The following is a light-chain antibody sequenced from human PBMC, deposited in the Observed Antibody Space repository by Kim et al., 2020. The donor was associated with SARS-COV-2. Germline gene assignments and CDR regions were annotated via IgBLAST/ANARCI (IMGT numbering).Light chain of an antibody. CDR3: QQYYSYSYS. Sequence: SASVGDRGTITCRASQSFNIWLAWYQQKPGKAPKLLIYKTSTLESGVPSRFSGSGSGTEFTLTISNLQPDDSATYYCQQYYSYSYSFGQGTKLEI. V-gene: IGKV1-5*03. CDR1: QSFNIW. J-gene: IGKJ2*03. CDR2: KTS.